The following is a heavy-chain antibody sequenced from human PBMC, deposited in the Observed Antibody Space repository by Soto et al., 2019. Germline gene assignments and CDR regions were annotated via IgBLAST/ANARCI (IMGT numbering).Heavy chain of an antibody. CDR2: IIPIFGTA. V-gene: IGHV1-69*13. CDR1: GCTFSSYA. D-gene: IGHD6-6*01. CDR3: AVRGIAARPVFDY. J-gene: IGHJ4*02. Sequence: SVKVSCKASGCTFSSYAISWVRQAPGQGLEWMGGIIPIFGTANYAQKFQGRVTITADESTSTAYMELSSLRSEDTAVYYCAVRGIAARPVFDYWGQGTLVTVSS.